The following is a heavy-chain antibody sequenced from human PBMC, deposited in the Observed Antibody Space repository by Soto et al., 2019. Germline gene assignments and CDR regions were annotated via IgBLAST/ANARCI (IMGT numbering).Heavy chain of an antibody. CDR2: ISAYNGNT. Sequence: GASVKVSCKASGYTFTSYGISWVRQAPGQGLEWMGWISAYNGNTNYAQKLQGRVTMTTDTSTSTAYMELRSLRSDDTAVYYCARVLFAAYYYDSSGYWYFDYWGQGTLVTVSS. J-gene: IGHJ4*02. V-gene: IGHV1-18*01. CDR3: ARVLFAAYYYDSSGYWYFDY. CDR1: GYTFTSYG. D-gene: IGHD3-22*01.